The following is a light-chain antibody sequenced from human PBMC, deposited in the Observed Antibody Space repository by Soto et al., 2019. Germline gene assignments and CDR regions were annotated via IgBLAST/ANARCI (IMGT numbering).Light chain of an antibody. J-gene: IGKJ3*01. Sequence: DIQMTQSPSSLPASVGDRVTITCQASQDIKKSLNWYQQRPGKAPKLLIYDASNLETGVPSRFSASGFGTDFTFTINNLQPEDFATYVCQQYDDLPFTFGPGTKVDIK. CDR1: QDIKKS. CDR2: DAS. CDR3: QQYDDLPFT. V-gene: IGKV1-33*01.